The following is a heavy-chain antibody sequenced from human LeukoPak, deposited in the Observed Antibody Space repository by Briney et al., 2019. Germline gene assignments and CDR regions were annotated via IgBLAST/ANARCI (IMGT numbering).Heavy chain of an antibody. Sequence: GGSLRLSCAASGFTFNDDYMSWVRQAPGKGLEWVANIKQDGSATSYAGSVKGRFTISRDNAKNSVYLQMNSLGAEDTAVYYCARWVGDSSGWALDHWGQGTLVTVSS. J-gene: IGHJ5*02. CDR1: GFTFNDDY. V-gene: IGHV3-7*01. CDR3: ARWVGDSSGWALDH. D-gene: IGHD3-22*01. CDR2: IKQDGSAT.